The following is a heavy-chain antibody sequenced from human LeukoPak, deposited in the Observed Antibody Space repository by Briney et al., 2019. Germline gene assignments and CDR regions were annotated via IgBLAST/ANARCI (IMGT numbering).Heavy chain of an antibody. J-gene: IGHJ4*02. CDR2: IKSKTDGGTT. D-gene: IGHD3-22*01. Sequence: GGSLRLSCAASGFTFSNAWMSWVHQAPGKGLEWVGRIKSKTDGGTTDYAAPVKGRFTISRDDSKNTLYLQMNSLKTEDTAVYYCTTGIRYYYDRYWGQGTLVTVSS. CDR1: GFTFSNAW. V-gene: IGHV3-15*01. CDR3: TTGIRYYYDRY.